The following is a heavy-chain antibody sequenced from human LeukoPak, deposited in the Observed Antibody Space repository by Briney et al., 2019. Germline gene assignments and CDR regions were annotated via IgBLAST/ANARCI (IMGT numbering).Heavy chain of an antibody. CDR1: GGTFSSYA. D-gene: IGHD5-12*01. J-gene: IGHJ4*02. CDR3: ARANQGGYASTFDY. Sequence: PSVKVSCKASGGTFSSYAISWVRQAPGQGLEWMGGIIPIFGTANYEQKFQGRVTITADESTSTAYMELSSLRSEDTAVYYCARANQGGYASTFDYWGQGTLVTVSS. CDR2: IIPIFGTA. V-gene: IGHV1-69*13.